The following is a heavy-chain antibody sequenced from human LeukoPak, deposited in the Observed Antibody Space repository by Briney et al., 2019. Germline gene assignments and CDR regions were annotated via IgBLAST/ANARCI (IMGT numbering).Heavy chain of an antibody. V-gene: IGHV1-3*01. Sequence: ASVTVSCTASGGTFSSYAISWVRQAPGQRLEWMGWINAGNGNTKYSQKFQGRVTITRDTSASTAYMELSSLRSEDTAVYYCARSTRAGAAAIYFDYWGQGTLVTVSS. D-gene: IGHD6-13*01. CDR1: GGTFSSYA. CDR3: ARSTRAGAAAIYFDY. CDR2: INAGNGNT. J-gene: IGHJ4*02.